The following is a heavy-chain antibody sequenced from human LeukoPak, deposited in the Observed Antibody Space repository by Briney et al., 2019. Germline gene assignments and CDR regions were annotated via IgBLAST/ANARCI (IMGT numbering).Heavy chain of an antibody. V-gene: IGHV1-2*06. D-gene: IGHD3-22*01. CDR2: INPNSGGT. CDR3: AREPIERYYDSSGYYYHIPDDAFDI. CDR1: GYTFTGYY. Sequence: GASVKVSCRASGYTFTGYYMHWVRQAPGQGLEWMGRINPNSGGTNYAQKFQGRVTMTRGTSISTAYMELSRLRSDDTAVYYCAREPIERYYDSSGYYYHIPDDAFDIWGQGKMVTVSS. J-gene: IGHJ3*02.